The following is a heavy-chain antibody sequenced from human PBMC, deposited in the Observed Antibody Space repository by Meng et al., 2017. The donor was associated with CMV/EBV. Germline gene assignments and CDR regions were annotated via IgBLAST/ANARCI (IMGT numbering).Heavy chain of an antibody. V-gene: IGHV2-26*01. D-gene: IGHD3-3*01. J-gene: IGHJ6*02. CDR2: IFSNDEK. Sequence: GPTLVKPTETLTLTCTVSGFSLSNARMGVSWIRQPPGKALEWLAHIFSNDEKSYSTSLKSRLTISKDTSKSQVVLTMTNMDPVDTATYYCARIKTIFGVVITENYYYYGMDVWGQGTTVTVSS. CDR1: GFSLSNARMG. CDR3: ARIKTIFGVVITENYYYYGMDV.